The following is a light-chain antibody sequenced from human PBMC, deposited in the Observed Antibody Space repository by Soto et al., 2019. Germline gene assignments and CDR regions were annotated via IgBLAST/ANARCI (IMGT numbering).Light chain of an antibody. J-gene: IGKJ1*01. CDR3: QQYGSSPA. V-gene: IGKV3-15*01. CDR1: QSVSSS. Sequence: EIVLTQSPATLSLSPLERATLSFRASQSVSSSLAWYQQKPGQAPRLLIYGASTRATGIPARFSGSGSGTEFTLTISSLQSEDFAVYYCQQYGSSPAFGQGTKVDIK. CDR2: GAS.